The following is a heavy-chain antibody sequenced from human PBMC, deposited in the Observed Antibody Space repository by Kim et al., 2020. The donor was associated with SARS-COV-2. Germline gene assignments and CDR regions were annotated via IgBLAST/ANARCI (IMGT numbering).Heavy chain of an antibody. CDR1: GFTFSSYG. CDR3: AKVRSALDVWDSYSGMDV. V-gene: IGHV3-33*06. CDR2: IWYDGSNK. D-gene: IGHD3-16*01. J-gene: IGHJ6*02. Sequence: GGSLRLSFAASGFTFSSYGMHWVRQAPGKGLEWVAVIWYDGSNKYYADSVKGRFTISRDNSKNTLYLQMNSLRAEDTAVYYCAKVRSALDVWDSYSGMDVRGQGTTGTVSS.